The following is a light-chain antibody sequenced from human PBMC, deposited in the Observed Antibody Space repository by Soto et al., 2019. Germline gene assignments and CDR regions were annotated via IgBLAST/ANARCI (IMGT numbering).Light chain of an antibody. CDR1: QNVYNN. J-gene: IGKJ4*01. CDR2: DAS. V-gene: IGKV3-15*01. CDR3: PQCRNWPLT. Sequence: EIVMTQSPATLSVSPGEGATLSCKASQNVYNNLAWYQQRPGQPPRLLIYDASTRATGISARFSGSGYGTEFTLTISSLQSEDFAVYFCPQCRNWPLTFGGGTKV.